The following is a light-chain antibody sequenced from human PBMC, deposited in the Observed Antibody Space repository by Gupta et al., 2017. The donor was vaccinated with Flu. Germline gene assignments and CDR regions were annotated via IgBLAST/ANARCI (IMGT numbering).Light chain of an antibody. Sequence: VTLSLSPGERATLACRASQSVDSSLAWYQQKPGQPPRRLVYDASNRATGIPARFSGSGTGTDFTLTSSSLEPEDFAVYYCQQRSIWPPYTFGQGTKVEIK. CDR1: QSVDSS. V-gene: IGKV3-11*01. CDR3: QQRSIWPPYT. J-gene: IGKJ2*01. CDR2: DAS.